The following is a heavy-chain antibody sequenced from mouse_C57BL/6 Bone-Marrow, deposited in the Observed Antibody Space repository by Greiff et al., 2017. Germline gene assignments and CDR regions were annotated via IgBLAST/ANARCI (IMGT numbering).Heavy chain of an antibody. CDR1: GYNIKDDY. CDR2: IDPENGDT. Sequence: VQLQQSGAELVRPGASVTLSCTASGYNIKDDYMHWVKQRPEQGLECIGWIDPENGDTEYASNFQGKATITADTSSNTAYLQLSSLTSEDTAVYYCTTEEEYDGNAYWDRGTLVTVTA. CDR3: TTEEEYDGNAY. J-gene: IGHJ3*01. V-gene: IGHV14-4*01. D-gene: IGHD2-14*01.